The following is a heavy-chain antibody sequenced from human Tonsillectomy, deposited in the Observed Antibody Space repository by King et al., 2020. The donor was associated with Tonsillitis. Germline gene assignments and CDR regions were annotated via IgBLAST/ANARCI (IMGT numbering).Heavy chain of an antibody. D-gene: IGHD3-16*01. Sequence: VQLVESGGGLVKPGGSLRLSCAASGFTFINAWMNWVCQAPGKGLEWVGRIKSKASGGTTDYAAPVKGRFSISRDDSRDTLYLQMNSLNTEDTAVYYCTADYPGGSPTVDYWGQGTLVTVSS. V-gene: IGHV3-15*01. CDR1: GFTFINAW. CDR3: TADYPGGSPTVDY. CDR2: IKSKASGGTT. J-gene: IGHJ4*02.